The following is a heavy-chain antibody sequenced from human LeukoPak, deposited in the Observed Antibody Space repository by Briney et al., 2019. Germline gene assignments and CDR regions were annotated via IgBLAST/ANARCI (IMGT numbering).Heavy chain of an antibody. Sequence: SVKVSCKASGFTFTSSAMQWVRQARGQRLEWIGWIVVGSGNTNYAQKFQERVTITRDMSTSTAYMELSSLRSEDTAVYYCAAADNYYDSSGYPLYAFDIWDQGTMVTVSS. CDR3: AAADNYYDSSGYPLYAFDI. CDR2: IVVGSGNT. J-gene: IGHJ3*02. D-gene: IGHD3-22*01. CDR1: GFTFTSSA. V-gene: IGHV1-58*02.